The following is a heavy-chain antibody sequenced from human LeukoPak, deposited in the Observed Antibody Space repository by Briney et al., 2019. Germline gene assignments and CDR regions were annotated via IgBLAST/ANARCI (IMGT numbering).Heavy chain of an antibody. CDR1: GGTFSSHA. J-gene: IGHJ3*02. Sequence: ASVKVSCKASGGTFSSHAISWVRQAPGQGLEWMGGIIPIFGTANYAQKFQGRVTITTDESTSTAYMELSSLRSEDTAVYYCARVRRDGYKPDAFDIWCQGTMVTVSS. CDR3: ARVRRDGYKPDAFDI. D-gene: IGHD5-24*01. CDR2: IIPIFGTA. V-gene: IGHV1-69*05.